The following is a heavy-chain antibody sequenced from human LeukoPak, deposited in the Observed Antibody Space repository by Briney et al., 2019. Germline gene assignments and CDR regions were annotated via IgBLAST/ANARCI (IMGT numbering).Heavy chain of an antibody. CDR3: ARDRARDINTGYSPAWFDP. CDR2: IYSGVST. CDR1: GFTVSGNY. D-gene: IGHD3-9*01. V-gene: IGHV3-66*01. J-gene: IGHJ5*02. Sequence: GGSLRLSCAVSGFTVSGNYMSWVRRAPGKGLEWVSVIYSGVSTYYADSVKDRFTISRDNSKNTLYLQMNSLRAEDTAVYYCARDRARDINTGYSPAWFDPWGQGTLVIVSS.